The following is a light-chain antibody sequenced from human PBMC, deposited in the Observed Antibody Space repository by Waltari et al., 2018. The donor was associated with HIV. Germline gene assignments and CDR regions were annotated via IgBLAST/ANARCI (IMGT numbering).Light chain of an antibody. CDR2: AAS. CDR1: QDISRW. CDR3: QQDNSFPYT. V-gene: IGKV1-12*01. J-gene: IGKJ2*01. Sequence: DIQMTPSPSSVSASVGDRVAITCRASQDISRWLAWYQQKPGKAPTLLIYAASTLQGGVPYRFSGSGSGTEFTLTISSLQPEDFATYYCQQDNSFPYTFGQGTKLDIK.